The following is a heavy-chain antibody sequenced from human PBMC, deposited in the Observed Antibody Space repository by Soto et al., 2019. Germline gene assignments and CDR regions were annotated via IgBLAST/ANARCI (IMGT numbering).Heavy chain of an antibody. CDR3: ARGLDFWSGYYDQYYYGLDV. V-gene: IGHV3-53*01. Sequence: GSLRLSCAASGFSVSNNYMNWVRQAPGKGLEWVSLIYSGGTTHYADSVKGRFTISRDNSKNTLYFQMNSLRAEDTAVYYCARGLDFWSGYYDQYYYGLDVWGQGTTVTVSS. CDR1: GFSVSNNY. J-gene: IGHJ6*02. CDR2: IYSGGTT. D-gene: IGHD3-3*01.